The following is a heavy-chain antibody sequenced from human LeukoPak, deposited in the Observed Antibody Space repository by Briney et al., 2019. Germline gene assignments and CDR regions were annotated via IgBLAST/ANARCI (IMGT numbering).Heavy chain of an antibody. Sequence: SETLSLTCTVSGGSISSYYWIWIRQPPGKGLEWIGYIYYSGSTNYNPSLKSRVTISVDTSKNQFSLKLSSVTAADTAVYYCARNDYSYGDFDYWGQGTLVTVSS. CDR1: GGSISSYY. D-gene: IGHD5-18*01. J-gene: IGHJ4*02. CDR3: ARNDYSYGDFDY. CDR2: IYYSGST. V-gene: IGHV4-59*08.